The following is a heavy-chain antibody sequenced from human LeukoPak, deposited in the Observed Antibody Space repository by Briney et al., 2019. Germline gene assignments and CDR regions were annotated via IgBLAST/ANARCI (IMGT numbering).Heavy chain of an antibody. J-gene: IGHJ5*02. CDR2: ISAYNRKT. CDR1: GYIFTTTY. Sequence: GASVTVSCKASGYIFTTTYITWVRQPPAQGLDLMGWISAYNRKTRYEHKFQRRVTMTTDTPTSTAYMELRSLRSDDSAMYYCARVVDFWGDRNWLDTWGQGTLVTVSS. V-gene: IGHV1-18*01. CDR3: ARVVDFWGDRNWLDT. D-gene: IGHD3-3*01.